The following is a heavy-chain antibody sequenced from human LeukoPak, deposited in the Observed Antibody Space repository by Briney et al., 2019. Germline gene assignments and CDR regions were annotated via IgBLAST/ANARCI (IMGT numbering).Heavy chain of an antibody. Sequence: GASVKVSCKASGYTFTSYGISWVRQAPGQGLEWMGWISAYNGNTNYAQKLQGRVTMTTDTSTSTAYMELRSLRSDDTAVYYCASGYSSGWYGSSEVYYFDYWGQGTLVTVSS. J-gene: IGHJ4*02. D-gene: IGHD6-19*01. V-gene: IGHV1-18*01. CDR1: GYTFTSYG. CDR3: ASGYSSGWYGSSEVYYFDY. CDR2: ISAYNGNT.